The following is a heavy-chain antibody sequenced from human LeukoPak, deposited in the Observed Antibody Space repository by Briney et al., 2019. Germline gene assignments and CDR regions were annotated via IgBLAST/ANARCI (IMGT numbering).Heavy chain of an antibody. CDR2: ITSGGVSK. CDR1: GFTFSSYA. J-gene: IGHJ4*02. Sequence: GGSLRLSCAASGFTFSSYAMSWGRQTPGKGLEWVSTITSGGVSKYYADSVKGRFTISRDNSKNTLSLQMNSLRAEDTAVYYCARGSSGYSYGYDYWGQGTLVTVSS. D-gene: IGHD5-18*01. CDR3: ARGSSGYSYGYDY. V-gene: IGHV3-23*01.